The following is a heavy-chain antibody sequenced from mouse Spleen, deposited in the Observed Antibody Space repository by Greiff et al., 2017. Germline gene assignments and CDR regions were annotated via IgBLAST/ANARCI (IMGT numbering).Heavy chain of an antibody. CDR1: GYTFTDYY. J-gene: IGHJ3*01. D-gene: IGHD2-1*01. CDR3: ARGIYGNYVS. CDR2: INPNNGGT. V-gene: IGHV1-26*01. Sequence: EVQLQQSGPELVKPGASVKISCKASGYTFTDYYMNWVKQSHGKSLEWIGDINPNNGGTSYNQKFKGKATLTVDKSSSTAYMELRSLTSEDSAVYYCARGIYGNYVSWGQGTLVTVSA.